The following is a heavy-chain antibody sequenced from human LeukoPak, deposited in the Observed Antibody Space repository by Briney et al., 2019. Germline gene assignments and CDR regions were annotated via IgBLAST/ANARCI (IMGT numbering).Heavy chain of an antibody. J-gene: IGHJ3*02. V-gene: IGHV4-34*01. Sequence: SETLSLTCAVSGGSLSGYYWTWIRQPPGKGLEWIGEINHSGSTNYNPSLKSRVTISVDTSKNQFSLKLSSVTAADTAVYYCARGDSTVTTSGEPFDIWGQGTMVTVSS. CDR1: GGSLSGYY. CDR3: ARGDSTVTTSGEPFDI. CDR2: INHSGST. D-gene: IGHD4-11*01.